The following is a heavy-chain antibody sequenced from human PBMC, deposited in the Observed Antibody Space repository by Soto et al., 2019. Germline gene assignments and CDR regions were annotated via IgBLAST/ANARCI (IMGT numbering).Heavy chain of an antibody. CDR2: ISAYNGNT. V-gene: IGHV1-18*01. D-gene: IGHD3-22*01. CDR1: GYTFTSYG. Sequence: ASVKVSCKASGYTFTSYGISWVRQAPGQGLEWMGWISAYNGNTNYAQKLQGRVTMTTDTSTSTAYMELRSLRSDDTAVYYCARDDRFRGITMIVVVIGYFDDWGQGTLVTVSS. CDR3: ARDDRFRGITMIVVVIGYFDD. J-gene: IGHJ4*02.